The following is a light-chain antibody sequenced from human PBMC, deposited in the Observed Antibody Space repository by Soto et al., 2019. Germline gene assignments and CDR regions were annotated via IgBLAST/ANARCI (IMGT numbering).Light chain of an antibody. CDR1: QSISSNY. CDR2: GAS. J-gene: IGKJ2*01. Sequence: EIVLTQSPGTLSLSPGERATLSCRASQSISSNYLAWYQQIPGQAPKLLIYGASGRATGIPDRFSGSGSGTDFTLTISTLEPEDIAVYYCQQYGSSLPYTFGQGTKLEIK. V-gene: IGKV3-20*01. CDR3: QQYGSSLPYT.